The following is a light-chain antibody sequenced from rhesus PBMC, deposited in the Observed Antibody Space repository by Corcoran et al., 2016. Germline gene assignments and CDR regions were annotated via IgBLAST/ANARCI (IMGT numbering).Light chain of an antibody. CDR2: RAS. Sequence: DIQMTQSPSSLSASVGDRVTITCQASQSLSNYLNWYQPKPEKIPKILIYRASSLQSGIPSRFSGRGSGTDVTLTISSLQPEDFATYYCQQGYSYPWTFGQGTKVEIK. V-gene: IGKV1S9*01. J-gene: IGKJ1*01. CDR3: QQGYSYPWT. CDR1: QSLSNY.